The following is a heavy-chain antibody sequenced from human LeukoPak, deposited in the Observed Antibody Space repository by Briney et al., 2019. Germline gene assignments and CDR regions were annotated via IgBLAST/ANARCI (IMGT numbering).Heavy chain of an antibody. CDR1: GYXXTXXY. Sequence: ASVKVSCKASGYXXTXXYMHXXXXXXVXXXEXMGWINPKSGGTXXXKXFKGRVTMTRDKYISTAYMELSRLRSDDTAVYYCAIYCSSTSCYKIGDYWGQGTLVTVSS. D-gene: IGHD2-2*02. CDR2: INPKSGGT. CDR3: AIYCSSTSCYKIGDY. J-gene: IGHJ4*02. V-gene: IGHV1-2*02.